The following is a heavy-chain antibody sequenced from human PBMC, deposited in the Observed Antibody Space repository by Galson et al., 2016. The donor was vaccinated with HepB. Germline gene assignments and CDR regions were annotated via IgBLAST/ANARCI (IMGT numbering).Heavy chain of an antibody. V-gene: IGHV5-10-1*01. CDR1: GYPFDSYW. J-gene: IGHJ6*02. Sequence: QSGAEVKKPGESLRISCKGSGYPFDSYWITWVRQVPGKGLEWMGRIDPSDSQITYSPSFQGHVIFSVDESITSAYLEWSSLEASDSGIYFCARKGGQDRWDVWGPGTSVTVSS. D-gene: IGHD3-16*01. CDR3: ARKGGQDRWDV. CDR2: IDPSDSQI.